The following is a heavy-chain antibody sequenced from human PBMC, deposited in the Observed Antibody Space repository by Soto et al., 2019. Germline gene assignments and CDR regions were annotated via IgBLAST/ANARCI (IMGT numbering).Heavy chain of an antibody. V-gene: IGHV4-31*03. J-gene: IGHJ5*02. Sequence: QVQLQESGPGLVKPSQTLSLTCTVSGGSISSGGYYWSWIRQHPGKGLEWIGYIYYSGSTYYNPSLKSRFTISVDTSKNQFSLKLSSVTAADTAVYYYARGSYYDSSGYYGPWGQGTLVTVSS. D-gene: IGHD3-22*01. CDR1: GGSISSGGYY. CDR2: IYYSGST. CDR3: ARGSYYDSSGYYGP.